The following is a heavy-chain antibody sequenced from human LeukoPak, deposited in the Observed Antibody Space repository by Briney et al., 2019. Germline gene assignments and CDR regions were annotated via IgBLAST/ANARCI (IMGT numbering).Heavy chain of an antibody. V-gene: IGHV1-2*02. D-gene: IGHD1-26*01. CDR2: INPNSGGT. Sequence: GASVKVSCKASGDTFTGYYMHWGRQAPGQGLEWMGWINPNSGGTNYAQKFQGRVTMTRDTSISTAYMELNRLRSDDTAVYYCARVMWELLWDALTIWGQGTMVTVSS. J-gene: IGHJ3*02. CDR1: GDTFTGYY. CDR3: ARVMWELLWDALTI.